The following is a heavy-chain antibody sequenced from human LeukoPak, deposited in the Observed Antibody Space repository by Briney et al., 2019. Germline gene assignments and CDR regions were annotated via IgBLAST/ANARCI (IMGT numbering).Heavy chain of an antibody. CDR3: ARRRRYNWNYLVARHYYMDV. CDR2: INHSGST. Sequence: SETLSLTCAVYGGSFSGYYWGWIRQPPGKGLWWIGEINHSGSTNYNPSLKSRVAISVDTSKNQFSLKLSSVTAADTAVYYCARRRRYNWNYLVARHYYMDVWGKGTTVTVSS. CDR1: GGSFSGYY. J-gene: IGHJ6*03. V-gene: IGHV4-34*01. D-gene: IGHD1-7*01.